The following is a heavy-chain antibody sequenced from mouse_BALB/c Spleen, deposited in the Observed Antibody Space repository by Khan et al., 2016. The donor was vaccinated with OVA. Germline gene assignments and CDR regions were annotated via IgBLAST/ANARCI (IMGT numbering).Heavy chain of an antibody. CDR3: AREGKGYSGFAS. CDR1: GFSLTDFG. Sequence: VQLQESGPGLVAPSQSLSITCTVSGFSLTDFGVNWIRQPPGQGLEWLGMLWGDGSTDYNSALKSRLSISRANSTSQVFVKMNSLQTDDTARYYCAREGKGYSGFASWGQGTLVTVSA. D-gene: IGHD2-2*01. V-gene: IGHV2-6-7*01. J-gene: IGHJ3*01. CDR2: LWGDGST.